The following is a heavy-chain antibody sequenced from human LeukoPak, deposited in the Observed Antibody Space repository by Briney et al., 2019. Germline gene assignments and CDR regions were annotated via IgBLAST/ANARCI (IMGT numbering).Heavy chain of an antibody. J-gene: IGHJ6*03. V-gene: IGHV4-59*01. D-gene: IGHD3-3*01. CDR3: ARGGYDSWSGTPYYYMDV. CDR1: GGSISSYY. Sequence: PSETLSLTCTVSGGSISSYYWSWIRQPPGKGLEWIGYIYYSGSTNYNPSLKSRVTISVDTSKNQFSLKLSSVTAADTAVYYCARGGYDSWSGTPYYYMDVWGKGTTVTVSS. CDR2: IYYSGST.